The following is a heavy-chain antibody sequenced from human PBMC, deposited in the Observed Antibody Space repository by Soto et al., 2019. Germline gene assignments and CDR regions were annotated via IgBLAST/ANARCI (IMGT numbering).Heavy chain of an antibody. CDR1: GYTFTSYY. CDR3: ARSQDNCGGDCYHDYYYYYGMDV. CDR2: INPSGGST. V-gene: IGHV1-46*01. D-gene: IGHD2-21*02. J-gene: IGHJ6*02. Sequence: GASVKVSCKASGYTFTSYYMHWVRQAPGQGLEWVGIINPSGGSTSYAQKFQGRVTMTRDTSTSTVYMELSSLRSEDTAVYYCARSQDNCGGDCYHDYYYYYGMDVWGQGTTVTVSS.